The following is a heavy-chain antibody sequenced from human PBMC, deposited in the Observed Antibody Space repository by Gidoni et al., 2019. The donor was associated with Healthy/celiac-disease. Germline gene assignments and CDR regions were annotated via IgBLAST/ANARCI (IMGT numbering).Heavy chain of an antibody. CDR1: SGVG. J-gene: IGHJ5*02. CDR3: AHSGIQLWLRGVYNWFDP. CDR2: IYWNDDK. V-gene: IGHV2-5*01. D-gene: IGHD5-18*01. Sequence: QITLKESGPTLVKPTQTLTLTCTSGVGVGWIRQPPGKALEWLALIYWNDDKRYSPSLKSRLTITKDTSKNQVVLTRTNMDPVDTATYYCAHSGIQLWLRGVYNWFDPWGQGTLVTVSS.